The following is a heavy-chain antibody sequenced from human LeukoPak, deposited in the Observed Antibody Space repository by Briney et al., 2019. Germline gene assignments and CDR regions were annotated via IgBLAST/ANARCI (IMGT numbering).Heavy chain of an antibody. CDR3: ARDCSGGSCYSGIDY. D-gene: IGHD2-15*01. CDR2: ISYDGSNK. Sequence: PGGSLRLSCAASGFTFSSYATHWVRQAPGKGLEWVAVISYDGSNKYYADSVKGRFTISRDNSKNTLYLQMNSLRAEDTAVYYCARDCSGGSCYSGIDYWGQGTLVTVSS. J-gene: IGHJ4*02. V-gene: IGHV3-30-3*01. CDR1: GFTFSSYA.